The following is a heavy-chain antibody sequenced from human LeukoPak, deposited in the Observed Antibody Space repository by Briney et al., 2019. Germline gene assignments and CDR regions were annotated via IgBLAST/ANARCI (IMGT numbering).Heavy chain of an antibody. D-gene: IGHD3-22*01. CDR2: ISGSGGSA. V-gene: IGHV3-23*01. CDR1: GFTFSSYA. CDR3: ARYYYPYYYDSSGYSSGMDV. J-gene: IGHJ6*02. Sequence: PGGSLRLSCAASGFTFSSYAMSWVRQAPGKGLEWVSAISGSGGSAYYADSVKGRFTISRDNSKNTLYLQMNSLRAEDTAVYYCARYYYPYYYDSSGYSSGMDVWGQGTTVTVSS.